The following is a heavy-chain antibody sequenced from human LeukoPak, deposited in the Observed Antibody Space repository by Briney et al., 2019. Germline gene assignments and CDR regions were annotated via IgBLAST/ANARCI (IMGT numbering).Heavy chain of an antibody. J-gene: IGHJ4*02. D-gene: IGHD5-12*01. V-gene: IGHV3-48*03. CDR3: ALLTVASDFDY. CDR1: RFPFSIYE. CDR2: IHSSGTVK. Sequence: GGSLRLSCVVSRFPFSIYEMNWVRQAPGKGLEWVSNIHSSGTVKYYSDSVKGRFSISRDNAKSSLYLQMNSLRIEDTAVYYCALLTVASDFDYWGQGALVTVSS.